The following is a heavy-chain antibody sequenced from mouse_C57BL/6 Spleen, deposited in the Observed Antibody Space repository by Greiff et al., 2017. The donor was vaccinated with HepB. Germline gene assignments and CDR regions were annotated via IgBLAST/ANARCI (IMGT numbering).Heavy chain of an antibody. CDR3: ARELTGTDY. Sequence: QVQLKESGAELVKPGASVKLSCKASGYTFTSYWMHWVKQRPGQGLEWIGMIHPNSGSTNYNEKFKSKATLTVDKSSSTAYMQLSSLTSEDSAVYYCARELTGTDYWGQGTTLTVSS. D-gene: IGHD4-1*01. CDR2: IHPNSGST. V-gene: IGHV1-64*01. J-gene: IGHJ2*01. CDR1: GYTFTSYW.